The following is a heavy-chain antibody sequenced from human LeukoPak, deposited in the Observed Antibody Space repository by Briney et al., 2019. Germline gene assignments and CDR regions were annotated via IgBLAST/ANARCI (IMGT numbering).Heavy chain of an antibody. CDR2: IHYDGRNQ. J-gene: IGHJ4*02. CDR1: GFNFRGYG. CDR3: AKAAYDSSGSWYYFDY. Sequence: GGSLRLSCAASGFNFRGYGMHWVRQAPGKGLEWVTFIHYDGRNQYYADSVKGRFTISRDNSKNTLYLQMNSLRPEDTAVYYCAKAAYDSSGSWYYFDYWGQGTLITVSS. D-gene: IGHD3-22*01. V-gene: IGHV3-30*02.